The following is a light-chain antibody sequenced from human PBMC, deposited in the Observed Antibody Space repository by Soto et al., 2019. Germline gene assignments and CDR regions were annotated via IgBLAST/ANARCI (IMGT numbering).Light chain of an antibody. Sequence: QSALTQPASVSGSPGQSITICCTGKSTDFGTYNLVSWYKQYPGKAPKLIIYEGTKRPPGVSDRFSGSESGNTASLTISGLQTEDEADYYCCSHAGSSSWVFGGGTKVTVL. CDR3: CSHAGSSSWV. J-gene: IGLJ3*02. V-gene: IGLV2-23*01. CDR1: STDFGTYNL. CDR2: EGT.